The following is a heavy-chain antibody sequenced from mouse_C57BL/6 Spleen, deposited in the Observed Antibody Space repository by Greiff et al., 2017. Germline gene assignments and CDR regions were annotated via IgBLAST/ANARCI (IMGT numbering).Heavy chain of an antibody. V-gene: IGHV1-76*01. CDR1: GYTFTDYY. J-gene: IGHJ2*01. Sequence: QVQLQQSGAELVRPGASVKLSCKASGYTFTDYYINWVKQRPGQGLEWIARIYPGSGNTYYNEKFKGKATLTAEKSSSTAYMQLSSLTSEDSAVYFCARHGSSYVDYWGQGTTLTVSS. D-gene: IGHD1-1*01. CDR3: ARHGSSYVDY. CDR2: IYPGSGNT.